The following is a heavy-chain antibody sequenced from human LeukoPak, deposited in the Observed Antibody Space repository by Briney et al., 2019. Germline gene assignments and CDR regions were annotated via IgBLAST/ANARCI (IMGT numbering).Heavy chain of an antibody. J-gene: IGHJ5*02. CDR1: GFTFSSYA. CDR3: ARAGYSSSWYTDNWFDP. CDR2: ISSNGGST. D-gene: IGHD6-13*01. Sequence: GGSLRLSCAASGFTFSSYAMHWVRQAPGKGLEYVSAISSNGGSTYYAHSVKGRFTISRDNSKNTLYLQMGSLRAEDMAVYYCARAGYSSSWYTDNWFDPWGQGTLVTVSS. V-gene: IGHV3-64*01.